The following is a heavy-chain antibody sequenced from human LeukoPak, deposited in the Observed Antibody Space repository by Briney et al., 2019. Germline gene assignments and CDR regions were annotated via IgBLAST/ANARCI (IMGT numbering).Heavy chain of an antibody. CDR1: GFTFSSYE. CDR2: VDCNGGST. CDR3: ASGAGSGTYDY. D-gene: IGHD1-26*01. J-gene: IGHJ4*02. Sequence: GGSLRLSCAASGFTFSSYEMHWVRQAPGKGLEYVSAVDCNGGSTYYANSVKGRFSISRDNSKNTLYLQMGRLRAEDVAVYYCASGAGSGTYDYWGQGTLVTVSS. V-gene: IGHV3-64*01.